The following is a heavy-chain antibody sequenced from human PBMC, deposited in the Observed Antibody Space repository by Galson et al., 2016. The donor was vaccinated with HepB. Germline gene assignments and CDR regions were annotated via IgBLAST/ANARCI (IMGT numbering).Heavy chain of an antibody. CDR1: GFSIRSNGVG. CDR2: IYWDEDK. V-gene: IGHV2-5*02. Sequence: PALVKPTQTLTLTCSLSGFSIRSNGVGVGWIRQPPGQAPEWLALIYWDEDKRYSPALKNRLTIAKDTSKNQVVLTLANVQAVDTATYFCADSLVGLSVFDYWGQGKMVTVSS. CDR3: ADSLVGLSVFDY. D-gene: IGHD1-26*01. J-gene: IGHJ4*02.